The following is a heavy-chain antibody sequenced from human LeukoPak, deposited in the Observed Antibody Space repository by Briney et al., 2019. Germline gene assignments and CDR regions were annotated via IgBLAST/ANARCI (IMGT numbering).Heavy chain of an antibody. CDR2: ISGGGGST. V-gene: IGHV3-23*01. CDR1: GFTFTSYS. J-gene: IGHJ4*02. Sequence: SGGSLRLSCAASGFTFTSYSMNWVRQAPGKGLEWVSTISGGGGSTYYADSVKGRFTISRDNSKNTLYLLVNSLRAEDTAVYYCAKGGKWDVTPFDYWGQGTLVTVSS. D-gene: IGHD1-26*01. CDR3: AKGGKWDVTPFDY.